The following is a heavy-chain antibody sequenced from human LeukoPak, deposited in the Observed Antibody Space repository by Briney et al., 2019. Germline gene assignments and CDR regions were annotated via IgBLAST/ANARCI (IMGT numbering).Heavy chain of an antibody. J-gene: IGHJ6*02. CDR3: ARGYCTNGVCYPRDSYYYYGMDV. D-gene: IGHD2-8*01. V-gene: IGHV1-69*13. Sequence: SVKVSCKASGGTFSSYAISWVRQAPGQGLEWMGGXXXXXXXXNYAQKFQGRVTIIADESTSTAYMELSSLRSEDTAVYYCARGYCTNGVCYPRDSYYYYGMDVWGQGTTVTVSS. CDR1: GGTFSSYA. CDR2: XXXXXXXX.